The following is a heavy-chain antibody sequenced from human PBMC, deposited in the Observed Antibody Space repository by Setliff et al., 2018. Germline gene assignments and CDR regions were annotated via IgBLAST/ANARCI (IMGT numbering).Heavy chain of an antibody. D-gene: IGHD2-15*01. CDR3: ARVRDCSGGICHRGFHHYMDV. CDR1: GGTFSSYA. V-gene: IGHV1-69*13. CDR2: SIPMFGTT. J-gene: IGHJ6*03. Sequence: GASVKVSCKASGGTFSSYAIDWVRQSPGKGLEWNGGSIPMFGTTNYAQRFRGRVTITADESTTTAYLELSSLRSEDTAVYYCARVRDCSGGICHRGFHHYMDVVGKGTTVTVSS.